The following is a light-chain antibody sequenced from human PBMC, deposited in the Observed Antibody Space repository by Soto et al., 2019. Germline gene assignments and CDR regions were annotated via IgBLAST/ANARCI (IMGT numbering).Light chain of an antibody. CDR2: AAS. CDR3: QQLNNYPST. V-gene: IGKV1-9*01. J-gene: IGKJ4*01. CDR1: QDISSY. Sequence: IQLTQSPSSLSASVGDRVTITCRASQDISSYLGWYQQKPGKAPKILIYAASTLQSGGPSRFSGSGSGTDFTLTINSLQPEDFATYFCQQLNNYPSTFGGGTKVEIK.